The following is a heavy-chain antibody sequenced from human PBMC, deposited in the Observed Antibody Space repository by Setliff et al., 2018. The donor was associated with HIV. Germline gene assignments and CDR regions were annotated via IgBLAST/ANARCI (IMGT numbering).Heavy chain of an antibody. V-gene: IGHV1-69*04. J-gene: IGHJ3*02. D-gene: IGHD2-8*01. CDR1: GGTFNNYT. CDR2: IIPILGMT. CDR3: ARDLGYCTNGACPLTAEGAFDI. Sequence: SVKVSCKASGGTFNNYTITWVRQAPGQGLEWMGRIIPILGMTNYAQKFQGRVTITADKSTSTAYMELNSLSSEDTAMYYCARDLGYCTNGACPLTAEGAFDIWGQGTMVTVSS.